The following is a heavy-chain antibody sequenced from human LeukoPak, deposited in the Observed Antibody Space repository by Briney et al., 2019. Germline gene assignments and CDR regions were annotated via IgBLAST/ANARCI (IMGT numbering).Heavy chain of an antibody. CDR3: TSPARSGYAFDI. D-gene: IGHD3-22*01. Sequence: LAGGSLRLSCEASGFTFSDHYMDWVRQAPGKGLEWVGRIRNKANSYTTDYAASVKARFTISRDDSKNSVNLQMNSLKTEYTAVYYCTSPARSGYAFDIWGQGTMVTVSS. CDR1: GFTFSDHY. V-gene: IGHV3-72*01. CDR2: IRNKANSYTT. J-gene: IGHJ3*02.